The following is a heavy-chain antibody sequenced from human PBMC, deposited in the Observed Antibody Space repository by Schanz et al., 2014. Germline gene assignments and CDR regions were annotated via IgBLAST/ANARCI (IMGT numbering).Heavy chain of an antibody. V-gene: IGHV3-48*01. Sequence: EVQLVESGGGLAQPGGSLRLSCAASGITFSGYSMNWVRQAPGKGLEWVSYISGSSSTKYYADSVKGRFTISRDNDKKSLYLKINSRRAEDTALYFGPRDYKSALSSPRHDAFDVWGQGTVVTVSS. J-gene: IGHJ3*01. D-gene: IGHD3-10*01. CDR2: ISGSSSTK. CDR1: GITFSGYS. CDR3: PRDYKSALSSPRHDAFDV.